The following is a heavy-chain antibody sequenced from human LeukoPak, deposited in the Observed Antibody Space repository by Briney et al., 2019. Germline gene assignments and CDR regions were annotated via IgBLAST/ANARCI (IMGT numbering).Heavy chain of an antibody. CDR2: INHSGST. CDR1: GGSISSYY. J-gene: IGHJ5*02. V-gene: IGHV4-34*01. CDR3: ARHRDFWSGNRLGWFDP. D-gene: IGHD3-3*01. Sequence: SETLSLTCTVSGGSISSYYWSWIRQPPGKGLEWIGEINHSGSTNYNPSLKSRVTISVDTSKNQFSLKLSSVTAADTAVYYCARHRDFWSGNRLGWFDPWGQGTLVTVSS.